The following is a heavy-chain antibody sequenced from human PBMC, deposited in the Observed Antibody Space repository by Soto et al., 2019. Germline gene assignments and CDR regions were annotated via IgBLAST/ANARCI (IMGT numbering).Heavy chain of an antibody. V-gene: IGHV1-3*01. CDR2: IDGGNGNT. CDR1: GYTFTTYI. CDR3: ARLSGYRLS. D-gene: IGHD5-12*01. J-gene: IGHJ4*02. Sequence: ASVKVSCKASGYTFTTYIMHWVRQAPGQGLEWMGWIDGGNGNTEYSEKFQGRVTMTRDTSATTAHIELSSLKPEDTAVYYCARLSGYRLSWGQGTLVTVSS.